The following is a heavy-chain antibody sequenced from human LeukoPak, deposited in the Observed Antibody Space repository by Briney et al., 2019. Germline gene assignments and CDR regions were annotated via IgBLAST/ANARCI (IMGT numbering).Heavy chain of an antibody. D-gene: IGHD2-15*01. Sequence: SETLSLTCTVSGDSVSSTGYYWGWIRQPPGKGLEWIGTIYYSGSTYYNPSLKSRVTMSEDTSRNQFSLRLSSVNAADTAVYSCAKAGARSFHSGGLYVFVVGGQGKRATVSS. CDR2: IYYSGST. J-gene: IGHJ3*01. V-gene: IGHV4-39*01. CDR3: AKAGARSFHSGGLYVFVV. CDR1: GDSVSSTGYY.